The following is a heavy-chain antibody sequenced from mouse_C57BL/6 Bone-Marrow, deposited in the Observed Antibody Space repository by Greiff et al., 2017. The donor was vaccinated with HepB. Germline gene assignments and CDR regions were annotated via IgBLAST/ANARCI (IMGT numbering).Heavy chain of an antibody. Sequence: EVQRVESGGGLVKPGGSLKLSCAASGFTFSSYAMSWVRQTPEKRLEWVATISDGGSYTYYPDNVKGRFTISRDNAKNNLYLQMSHLKSEDTAMYYCARDYYGSSKDYFDYWGQGTTLTVSS. CDR3: ARDYYGSSKDYFDY. CDR1: GFTFSSYA. J-gene: IGHJ2*01. D-gene: IGHD1-1*01. V-gene: IGHV5-4*01. CDR2: ISDGGSYT.